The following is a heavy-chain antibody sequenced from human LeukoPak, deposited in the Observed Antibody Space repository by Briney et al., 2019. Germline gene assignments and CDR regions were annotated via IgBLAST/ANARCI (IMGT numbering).Heavy chain of an antibody. CDR2: INHSGST. J-gene: IGHJ4*02. CDR3: ARVRRPGNTFGGVIGVDY. Sequence: PSETLSLTCAVYGGSFSGYYWSWIRQPPGKGLEWIGEINHSGSTNYNPSLKSRVTISVDTSKNQFSLKLSSVTAADTAVYYCARVRRPGNTFGGVIGVDYWGQGTLVTVSS. CDR1: GGSFSGYY. D-gene: IGHD3-16*02. V-gene: IGHV4-34*01.